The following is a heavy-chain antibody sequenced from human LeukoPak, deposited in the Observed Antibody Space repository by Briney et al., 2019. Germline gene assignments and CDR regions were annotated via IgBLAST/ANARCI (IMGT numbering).Heavy chain of an antibody. Sequence: GGSLRLSCAASGFTFSSYSMNWVRQAPGKGLEWVSYISSSSSTIYYADSVKGRFTISRDNAKNELYLQMNSLRGEETAVYYCGRDPHRYYDFWSGYLNYLDYWGQGSLVNVSA. CDR2: ISSSSSTI. CDR1: GFTFSSYS. CDR3: GRDPHRYYDFWSGYLNYLDY. V-gene: IGHV3-48*01. J-gene: IGHJ4*02. D-gene: IGHD3-3*01.